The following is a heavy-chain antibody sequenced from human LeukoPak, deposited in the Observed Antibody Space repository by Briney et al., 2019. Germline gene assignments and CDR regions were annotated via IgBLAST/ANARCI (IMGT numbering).Heavy chain of an antibody. CDR1: GYTFTSYD. J-gene: IGHJ4*02. CDR3: AGDDQQTIM. V-gene: IGHV1-8*01. Sequence: ASVKVSCKASGYTFTSYDINWVRQATGQGLEWLGWMNPNNANTDYAQKFRGRVTLTRNTSISTAYMELSSLRSEDTAVYYCAGDDQQTIMWGQGTLVTVSS. CDR2: MNPNNANT. D-gene: IGHD2-2*01.